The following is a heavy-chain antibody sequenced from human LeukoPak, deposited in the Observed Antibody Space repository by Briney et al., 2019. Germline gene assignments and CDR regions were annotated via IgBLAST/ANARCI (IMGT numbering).Heavy chain of an antibody. CDR1: GFXFSICS. J-gene: IGHJ4*02. D-gene: IGHD4-17*01. Sequence: PGGSLRLSCSASGFXFSICSMHWVRQAPGKGQEYVSAISNNGGHTNYADSVKGRFTISRDNSKNTLYLQMSSLRAEDTAVYYCVKATVTSSYFDYFDSWGQGTRVTVSS. V-gene: IGHV3-64D*09. CDR3: VKATVTSSYFDYFDS. CDR2: ISNNGGHT.